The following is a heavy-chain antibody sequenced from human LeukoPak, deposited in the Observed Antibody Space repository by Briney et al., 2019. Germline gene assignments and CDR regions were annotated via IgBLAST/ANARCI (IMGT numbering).Heavy chain of an antibody. CDR3: AKDLSVDSSGYLDAFDI. V-gene: IGHV3-30*02. Sequence: GGSLRLSCAASGFTFSSYGVHWVRQAPGKGLEWVAFIRYDGSNKYYADSVKGRFTISRDNSKNTLYLQMNSLRAEDTAVYYCAKDLSVDSSGYLDAFDIWGQGTMVTVSS. CDR2: IRYDGSNK. CDR1: GFTFSSYG. J-gene: IGHJ3*02. D-gene: IGHD3-22*01.